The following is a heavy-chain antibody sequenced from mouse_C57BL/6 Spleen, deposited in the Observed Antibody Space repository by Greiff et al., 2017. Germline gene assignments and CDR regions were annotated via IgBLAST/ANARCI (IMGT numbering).Heavy chain of an antibody. CDR2: IWSGGST. D-gene: IGHD2-4*01. Sequence: VQLQESGPGLVQPSQSLSITCTVSGFSLTRYGVHWVRQSPGKGLEWKGVIWSGGSTDYNAAFICRLSISKDNSKSQVFFKMNSLQADDTAIYYCARNYDYVWYFDDWGTGTTVTVSS. CDR3: ARNYDYVWYFDD. CDR1: GFSLTRYG. V-gene: IGHV2-2*01. J-gene: IGHJ1*03.